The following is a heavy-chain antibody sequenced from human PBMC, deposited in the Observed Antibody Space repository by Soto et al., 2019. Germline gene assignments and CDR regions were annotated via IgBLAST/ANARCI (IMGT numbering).Heavy chain of an antibody. V-gene: IGHV4-39*01. Sequence: QLQLQESGPGLVKPSETLSLTCTVSGGSISSSSYYWGWIRQPPGKGLEWIGSIYYSGSTYYNPSLKSRVTISVDTSKNQFSLKLSSVTAADTAVYYCARRRGSSWYHVDYWGQGTLVTVSS. D-gene: IGHD6-13*01. CDR3: ARRRGSSWYHVDY. CDR1: GGSISSSSYY. J-gene: IGHJ4*02. CDR2: IYYSGST.